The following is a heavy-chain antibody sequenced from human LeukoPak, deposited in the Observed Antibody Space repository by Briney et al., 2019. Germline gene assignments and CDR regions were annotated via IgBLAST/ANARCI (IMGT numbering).Heavy chain of an antibody. CDR3: VKGGGNVRRYFEY. J-gene: IGHJ4*02. Sequence: PGGSLRLPCAASGFTFSSYAMTWVRQAPGKGLEWVSSISVNGGTTYYADSVKGRFTISRDSSKNTLYLQMNSLRAEDTAVYYCVKGGGNVRRYFEYWGQGTLVTVSS. CDR2: ISVNGGTT. D-gene: IGHD4-23*01. V-gene: IGHV3-23*01. CDR1: GFTFSSYA.